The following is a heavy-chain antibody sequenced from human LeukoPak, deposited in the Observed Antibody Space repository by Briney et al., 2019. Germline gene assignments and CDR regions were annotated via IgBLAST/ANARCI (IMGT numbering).Heavy chain of an antibody. CDR2: ICYSGST. V-gene: IGHV4-59*01. Sequence: SETLSLTCTVSGGSISSYYWSWIRQPPGKGLEWIGYICYSGSTNYNPSLKSRVTISVDTSKNQFSLKLSSVTAADTAVYYCARDLDTHSSSWYPYAFDIWGQGTMVTVSS. D-gene: IGHD6-13*01. CDR1: GGSISSYY. J-gene: IGHJ3*02. CDR3: ARDLDTHSSSWYPYAFDI.